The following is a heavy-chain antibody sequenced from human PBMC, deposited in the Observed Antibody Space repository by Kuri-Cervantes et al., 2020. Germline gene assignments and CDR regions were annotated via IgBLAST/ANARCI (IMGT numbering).Heavy chain of an antibody. D-gene: IGHD6-19*01. CDR3: ARAGIRVAGFGGSGYNWFDP. CDR2: IIPIFGTA. CDR1: GGTFSSYA. V-gene: IGHV1-69*13. J-gene: IGHJ5*02. Sequence: SVKVSCKASGGTFSSYAISWVRQAPGQGLEWMGGIIPIFGTANYAQKFQGRVTITADESTSTAYMELSSLRSEDTAVYYCARAGIRVAGFGGSGYNWFDPWGQGTLVTVSS.